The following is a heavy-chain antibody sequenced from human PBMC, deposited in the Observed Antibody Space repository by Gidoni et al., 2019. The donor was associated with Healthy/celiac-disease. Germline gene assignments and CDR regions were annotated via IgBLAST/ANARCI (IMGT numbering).Heavy chain of an antibody. J-gene: IGHJ4*02. D-gene: IGHD2-15*01. V-gene: IGHV4-31*03. CDR1: GRSIRSGGYY. CDR2: IYYSGST. Sequence: QVQLQESGPRLVKPSQTLSLTRTVSGRSIRSGGYYWSWLRQHTAKGLEWIGYIYYSGSTYYNTSLKSRVTMSVDTSKNQFSLKLSSVTAADTAVYYCASDPVVTQYYFDYWGQGTLVTVSS. CDR3: ASDPVVTQYYFDY.